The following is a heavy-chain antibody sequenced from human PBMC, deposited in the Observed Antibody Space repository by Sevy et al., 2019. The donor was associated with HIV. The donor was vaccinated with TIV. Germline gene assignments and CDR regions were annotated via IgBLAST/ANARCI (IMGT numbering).Heavy chain of an antibody. CDR3: ARGYSYGGHYYYGMDV. CDR2: INPNSGGT. D-gene: IGHD5-18*01. CDR1: GYTFTGYY. Sequence: ASVKVSCKASGYTFTGYYMHWVRQAPGQGLEWMGWINPNSGGTNYAQKFQGRATMTRDTSISTAYMELSRLRSDDTAVYYCARGYSYGGHYYYGMDVWGQGTTVTVSS. J-gene: IGHJ6*02. V-gene: IGHV1-2*02.